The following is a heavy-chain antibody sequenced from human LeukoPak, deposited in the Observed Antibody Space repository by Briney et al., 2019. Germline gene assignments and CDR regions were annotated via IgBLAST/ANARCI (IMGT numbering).Heavy chain of an antibody. CDR1: GFTFCSYG. Sequence: PGGSLRLSCAASGFTFCSYGMQWVPEAPGEGLEWVADISYDGSNKYYADSVKGRFTISRDNSKNTLYLQMNSLRAADTAVYYCAKDSGGYTYVFDYWGQGTLVTVSS. CDR3: AKDSGGYTYVFDY. CDR2: ISYDGSNK. V-gene: IGHV3-30*18. D-gene: IGHD5-18*01. J-gene: IGHJ4*02.